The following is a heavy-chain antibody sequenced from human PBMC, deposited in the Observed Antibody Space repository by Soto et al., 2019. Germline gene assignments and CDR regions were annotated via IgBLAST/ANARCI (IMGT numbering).Heavy chain of an antibody. Sequence: ASLKVSCKASGYTFTSYGISWVRQAPGQGLEWMGWISAYNGNTNYAQKLQGRVTMTTDTSTSTAYMELRSLRSDDTAVYYCARDAYYGSGSHMAFAIWGQGTMVTVSS. V-gene: IGHV1-18*01. D-gene: IGHD3-10*01. CDR3: ARDAYYGSGSHMAFAI. CDR1: GYTFTSYG. CDR2: ISAYNGNT. J-gene: IGHJ3*02.